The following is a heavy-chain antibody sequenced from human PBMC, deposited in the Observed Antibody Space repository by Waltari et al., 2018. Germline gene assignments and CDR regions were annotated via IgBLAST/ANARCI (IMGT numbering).Heavy chain of an antibody. D-gene: IGHD3-22*01. Sequence: QLHLQESGPGLVKPSETLSLTCTVPGGSISKRGHYWGWIRTPTGKGLEWIGTFSHSGSTYYNPSLKSRVTISRDTSKNHISLKLTSVTAADTAIYYCARPYDNSGYDWFDPWGQGVLVIVSS. CDR3: ARPYDNSGYDWFDP. V-gene: IGHV4-39*07. CDR1: GGSISKRGHY. J-gene: IGHJ5*02. CDR2: FSHSGST.